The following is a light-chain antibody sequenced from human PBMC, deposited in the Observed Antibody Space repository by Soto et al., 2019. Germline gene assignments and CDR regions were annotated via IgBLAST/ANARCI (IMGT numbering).Light chain of an antibody. CDR3: LQYNNWPPYT. J-gene: IGKJ2*01. CDR2: GAS. CDR1: QSVSSN. Sequence: EIVMTQSPATLSVSPGERATLSCRASQSVSSNLAWYQQKPGRAPRLLIYGASTRATGIPARFSGSGSGTEFTLTISSLQSEDFAVYYCLQYNNWPPYTFGQGTKVEIK. V-gene: IGKV3-15*01.